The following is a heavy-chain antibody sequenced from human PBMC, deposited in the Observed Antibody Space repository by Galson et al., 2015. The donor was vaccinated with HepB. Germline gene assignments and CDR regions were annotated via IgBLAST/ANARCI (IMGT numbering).Heavy chain of an antibody. CDR1: GGSISSSSYY. J-gene: IGHJ4*02. D-gene: IGHD6-19*01. CDR2: IYYSGST. Sequence: ATLSLTCTVSGGSISSSSYYWGWIRQPPGKGLEWIGSIYYSGSTYYNPSLKSRVTISVDTSKNQFSLKLSSVTAADTAVYYRARSGYSSGWYSFDYWGQGTLVTVSS. V-gene: IGHV4-39*01. CDR3: ARSGYSSGWYSFDY.